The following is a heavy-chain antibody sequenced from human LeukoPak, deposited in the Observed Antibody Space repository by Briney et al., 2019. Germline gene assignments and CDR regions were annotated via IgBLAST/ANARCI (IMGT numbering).Heavy chain of an antibody. CDR2: IQSNGNEK. J-gene: IGHJ4*02. Sequence: PGGSLRLSCAVSGFTFSDYAMHWVRQAPGKGLEWVASIQSNGNEKYSSDSLKGRFTISRDNSKNTLYLQMNTVRPEDTAVFYCARGVTSWRQGPYHFDYWGQGILITVS. CDR1: GFTFSDYA. CDR3: ARGVTSWRQGPYHFDY. D-gene: IGHD2-2*01. V-gene: IGHV3-30*02.